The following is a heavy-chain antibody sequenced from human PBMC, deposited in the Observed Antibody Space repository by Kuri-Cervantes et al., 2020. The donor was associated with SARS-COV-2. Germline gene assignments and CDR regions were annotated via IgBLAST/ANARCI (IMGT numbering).Heavy chain of an antibody. Sequence: ASVKVSCKASGGTFSNYGISWVRQAPGQGLEWMGWINAYNGNTNYAQKLQGRVTMTTDTSTTTAYMELRSLRSDDTAVYYCARRNNGYILYWGQGTLVTVSS. CDR1: GGTFSNYG. D-gene: IGHD2-8*01. CDR3: ARRNNGYILY. CDR2: INAYNGNT. V-gene: IGHV1-18*01. J-gene: IGHJ4*02.